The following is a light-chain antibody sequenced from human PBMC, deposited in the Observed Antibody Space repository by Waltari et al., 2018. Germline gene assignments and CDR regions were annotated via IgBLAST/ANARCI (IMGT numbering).Light chain of an antibody. CDR3: SCRENTGFHWV. CDR2: GQN. Sequence: SSELTQDPAVSVALGQTVRITCQGDSLKSYYAIWHQQKPGQAPILLVFGQNNRPSGIPDRFSGSTSGDTASLTITGARAEDDADYYCSCRENTGFHWVFGGGTKLTVL. CDR1: SLKSYY. V-gene: IGLV3-19*01. J-gene: IGLJ3*02.